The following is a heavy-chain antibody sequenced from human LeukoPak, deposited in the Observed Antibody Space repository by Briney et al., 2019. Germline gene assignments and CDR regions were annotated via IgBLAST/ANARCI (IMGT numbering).Heavy chain of an antibody. J-gene: IGHJ4*02. CDR3: ARDLSPDVEMATIGYDY. CDR1: GFTFSSYS. CDR2: ISSSSSYI. Sequence: GGSLRLSCAASGFTFSSYSMNWVRQAPGKELEWVSSISSSSSYIYYADSVKGRFTISRDNAKNSLYLQMNSLRAEDTAVYYCARDLSPDVEMATIGYDYWGQGTLVTVSS. D-gene: IGHD5-24*01. V-gene: IGHV3-21*01.